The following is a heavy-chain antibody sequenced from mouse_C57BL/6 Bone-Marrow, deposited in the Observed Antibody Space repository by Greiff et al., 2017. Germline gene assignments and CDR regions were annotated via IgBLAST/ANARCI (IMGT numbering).Heavy chain of an antibody. CDR1: GFSFNTYA. CDR2: IRSKSNNYAT. J-gene: IGHJ4*01. D-gene: IGHD2-3*01. V-gene: IGHV10-1*01. CDR3: VRHMGWLGYAMDY. Sequence: EVQLVESGGGLVQPKGSLKLSCAASGFSFNTYAMNWVRQAPGKGLEWVARIRSKSNNYATYYADSVKDRFTISRDDSESMLYLQMNNLKTEDTAMYYCVRHMGWLGYAMDYWGQGTSVTVSS.